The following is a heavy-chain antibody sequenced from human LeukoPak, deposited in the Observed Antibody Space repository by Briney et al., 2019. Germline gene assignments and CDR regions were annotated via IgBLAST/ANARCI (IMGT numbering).Heavy chain of an antibody. CDR3: ARLGGSHSPHGY. Sequence: SETLSLTCTVSGGSISSYYWSWVRQTPGKGLEWIGYISYSGNTNYNPSLKGRVTISLDTSKNQFSLNLTSVTAADTAVYYCARLGGSHSPHGYWGQGTLVTVSS. J-gene: IGHJ4*02. V-gene: IGHV4-59*08. CDR1: GGSISSYY. CDR2: ISYSGNT. D-gene: IGHD1-26*01.